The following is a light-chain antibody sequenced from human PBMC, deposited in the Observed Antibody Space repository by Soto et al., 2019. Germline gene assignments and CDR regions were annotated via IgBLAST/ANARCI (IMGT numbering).Light chain of an antibody. J-gene: IGLJ1*01. CDR3: CSYAGSSTFDPYV. Sequence: QSVLTQPASVSGSPGQSITISCTGTSSDVGSYNLVSWYQQHPGKAPKLMIYEVSKRPSGVSNRFSGSKSGNTASLTISGLQAEVEADYYCCSYAGSSTFDPYVFGTGTKLTVL. V-gene: IGLV2-23*02. CDR2: EVS. CDR1: SSDVGSYNL.